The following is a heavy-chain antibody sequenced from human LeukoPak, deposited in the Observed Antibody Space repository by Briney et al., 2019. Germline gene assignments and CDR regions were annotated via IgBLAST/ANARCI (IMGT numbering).Heavy chain of an antibody. D-gene: IGHD5-18*01. CDR3: ARDRPVTAMVNGFDY. J-gene: IGHJ4*02. Sequence: SVKLSCKASGATFSSYAISWVRQAPGQGLEWMGRIIPILGIANYAQKFQGRGTITADKYTSTDYMELRSLRSEDTGVYYCARDRPVTAMVNGFDYWGQGTLVTVSS. CDR2: IIPILGIA. V-gene: IGHV1-69*04. CDR1: GATFSSYA.